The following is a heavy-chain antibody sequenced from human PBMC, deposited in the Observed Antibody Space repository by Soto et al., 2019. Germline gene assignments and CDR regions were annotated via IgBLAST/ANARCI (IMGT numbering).Heavy chain of an antibody. D-gene: IGHD3-10*01. CDR3: ARWLGNGMHF. Sequence: QVQLVQSGAEVKKPGASVKVSCKASGYTFINYGISWVRQAPGQGLEWMGWMSTENGNTKYAQQVQGRVTMTTDTSTSTASMELRSLTSDDTAVYNAARWLGNGMHFWGQGTTVAVSS. V-gene: IGHV1-18*01. CDR2: MSTENGNT. J-gene: IGHJ6*02. CDR1: GYTFINYG.